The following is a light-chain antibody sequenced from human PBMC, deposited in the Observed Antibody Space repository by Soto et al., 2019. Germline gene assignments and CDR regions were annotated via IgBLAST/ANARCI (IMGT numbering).Light chain of an antibody. CDR3: QQYGSSPRT. CDR2: GAS. Sequence: EIVLTQSPGTLPLSPGERATLSCRASQSVRNNDLAWYQQRPGQAPRLLSYGASSRATGIPDRFSGSGSGTDFTLTITRLEPEDFAVYYCQQYGSSPRTFGQGTKVESK. CDR1: QSVRNND. J-gene: IGKJ1*01. V-gene: IGKV3-20*01.